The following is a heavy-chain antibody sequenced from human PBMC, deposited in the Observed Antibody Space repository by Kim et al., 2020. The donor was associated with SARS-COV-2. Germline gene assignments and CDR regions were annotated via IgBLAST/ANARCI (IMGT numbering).Heavy chain of an antibody. CDR1: GFTVSTNH. D-gene: IGHD5-12*01. J-gene: IGHJ4*02. Sequence: GGSLRLSCAASGFTVSTNHMAWVRQTPRKGLEWVSIIYREGNTLYADSVKGRFTISRDISKNTVSLQMNSLRAEDTAVYYCARDPPDGYGHFDFWGQGALVTASS. V-gene: IGHV3-53*01. CDR2: IYREGNT. CDR3: ARDPPDGYGHFDF.